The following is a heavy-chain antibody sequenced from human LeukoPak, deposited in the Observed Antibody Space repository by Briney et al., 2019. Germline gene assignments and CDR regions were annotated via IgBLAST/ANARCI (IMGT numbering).Heavy chain of an antibody. CDR2: IRSKAYGGTT. D-gene: IGHD3-3*01. J-gene: IGHJ4*02. Sequence: GGSLRLSCTASGFTFGDYAMSWFRQAPGKGLEWVGFIRSKAYGGTTEYAASVKGRFTISRDDSQSIAYLQMNSLKTEDTAVYYCTRDGRAAFWSGYYFFGGFDYWGQGTLVTVSS. CDR1: GFTFGDYA. V-gene: IGHV3-49*03. CDR3: TRDGRAAFWSGYYFFGGFDY.